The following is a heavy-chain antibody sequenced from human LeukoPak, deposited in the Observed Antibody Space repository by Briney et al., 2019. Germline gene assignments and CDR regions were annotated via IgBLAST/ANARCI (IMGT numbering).Heavy chain of an antibody. J-gene: IGHJ4*02. V-gene: IGHV3-73*01. CDR2: IRSKANSYAT. Sequence: GGSLRLSCAASGFTFSGSAMHWVRQASGKGLEWVGRIRSKANSYATAYAASVKGRFTISRDDSKNTAYLQMNSLKTEDTAVYYCTRQGIAVPDYWGQGTLVTVSS. CDR3: TRQGIAVPDY. CDR1: GFTFSGSA. D-gene: IGHD6-19*01.